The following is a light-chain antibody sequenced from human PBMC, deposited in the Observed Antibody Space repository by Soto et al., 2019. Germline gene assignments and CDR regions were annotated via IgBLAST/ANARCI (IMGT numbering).Light chain of an antibody. CDR2: EVR. Sequence: QSVLTKPASVSGSVGQSSTISCTGTSSDVGGYDFVSWYQHHPGKAPKLIIYEVRTRPSGVSDCFSGSKSGNTASLTISGLQADDEADFYCSSYTSDWGVFGTGTKVNVL. J-gene: IGLJ1*01. CDR3: SSYTSDWGV. CDR1: SSDVGGYDF. V-gene: IGLV2-14*01.